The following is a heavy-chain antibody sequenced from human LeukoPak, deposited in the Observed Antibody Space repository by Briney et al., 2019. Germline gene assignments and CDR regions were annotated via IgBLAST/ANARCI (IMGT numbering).Heavy chain of an antibody. V-gene: IGHV3-66*01. Sequence: GGSLRLSCAASGFTVSSNYMSWVRQAPGKGLEWVSVIYSGGSTYYADSVKGRFTISRDNSKNTLYLQMNSLRAEDTAVYYCARDGVDILTGYPYYFDCWGQGTLVTVSS. D-gene: IGHD3-9*01. CDR2: IYSGGST. CDR3: ARDGVDILTGYPYYFDC. CDR1: GFTVSSNY. J-gene: IGHJ4*02.